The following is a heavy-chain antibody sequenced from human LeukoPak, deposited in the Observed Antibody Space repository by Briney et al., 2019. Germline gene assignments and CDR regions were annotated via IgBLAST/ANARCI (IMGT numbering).Heavy chain of an antibody. CDR3: ARGYYYDSSGYYLLYYFDY. CDR2: IYYSGST. D-gene: IGHD3-22*01. CDR1: GCSISSSSYY. Sequence: PSETLSLTCTVSGCSISSSSYYWGWIRQPPGKGLEWIGSIYYSGSTYYNPSLKSRVTISVDTSKNQFSLKLSSVTAADTAVYYCARGYYYDSSGYYLLYYFDYWGQGTLVTVSS. V-gene: IGHV4-39*01. J-gene: IGHJ4*02.